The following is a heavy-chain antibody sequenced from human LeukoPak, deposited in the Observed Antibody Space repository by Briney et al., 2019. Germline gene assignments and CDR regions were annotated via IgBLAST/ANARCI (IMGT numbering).Heavy chain of an antibody. V-gene: IGHV1-2*02. CDR2: INPNSDGT. Sequence: ASVKVSCKASGYTFTYYYIHWVRQAPGQGLEWMGWINPNSDGTNYARKFQGRVTMTRDTSITTAYMELSRLTSDDTAVYYCARSGLVPAAKVDYWGQGTLVTVSS. CDR3: ARSGLVPAAKVDY. D-gene: IGHD2-2*01. J-gene: IGHJ4*02. CDR1: GYTFTYYY.